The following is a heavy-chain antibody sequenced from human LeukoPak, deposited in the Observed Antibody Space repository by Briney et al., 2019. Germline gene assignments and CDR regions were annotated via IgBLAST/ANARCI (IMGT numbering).Heavy chain of an antibody. CDR2: IIPILGIA. Sequence: ASVKVSCKASGGTFSSYAISWVRQAPGQGLEWMGRIIPILGIANYAQKFQGRVTITADKSTSTAYMELSSLRSEDTAVYYCASSSTGGGSYPWGQGTLVTVSS. D-gene: IGHD2-2*01. V-gene: IGHV1-69*04. CDR3: ASSSTGGGSYP. CDR1: GGTFSSYA. J-gene: IGHJ5*02.